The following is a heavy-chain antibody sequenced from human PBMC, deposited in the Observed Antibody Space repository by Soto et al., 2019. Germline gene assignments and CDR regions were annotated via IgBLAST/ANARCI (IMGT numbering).Heavy chain of an antibody. D-gene: IGHD4-17*01. Sequence: QLQLQESGPGLVKPSETLSLTCTVSGGSISSSSYYWGWIRQPPGKGLEWIGSFYYSGSTYYNPSLPSRATRALDTPKLLFSLKLRSVTAPGTAVYYCARLYGGTLFDCLGQGNLVTVSS. CDR3: ARLYGGTLFDC. CDR1: GGSISSSSYY. CDR2: FYYSGST. V-gene: IGHV4-39*01. J-gene: IGHJ4*02.